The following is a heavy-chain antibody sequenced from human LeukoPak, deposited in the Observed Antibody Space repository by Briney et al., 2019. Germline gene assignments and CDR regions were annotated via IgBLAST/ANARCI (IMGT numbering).Heavy chain of an antibody. J-gene: IGHJ4*02. CDR3: ARVIAAAGFDY. V-gene: IGHV3-7*04. CDR1: AFTFSSYW. D-gene: IGHD6-13*01. Sequence: GGSLRLSCAASAFTFSSYWMSWVRQAPGKGLEWVANIKQDGSEKYYVDSVKGRFTISRDNAKNSLYLQMNSLRAEDTAVYYCARVIAAAGFDYWGQGTLVTVSS. CDR2: IKQDGSEK.